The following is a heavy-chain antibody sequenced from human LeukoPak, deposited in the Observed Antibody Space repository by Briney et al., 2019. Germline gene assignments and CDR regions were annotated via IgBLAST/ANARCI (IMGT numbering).Heavy chain of an antibody. D-gene: IGHD3-3*01. J-gene: IGHJ4*02. CDR3: ARGRRRSPFDY. V-gene: IGHV1-8*02. Sequence: ASVKVSCKASGYTFTNYGISWVRQAPGHGLEWMGWMNPNSGNTGYAQKFQGRVTMTRNTSISTAYMELSSLRSEDTAVYYCARGRRRSPFDYWGQGTLVTVSS. CDR2: MNPNSGNT. CDR1: GYTFTNYG.